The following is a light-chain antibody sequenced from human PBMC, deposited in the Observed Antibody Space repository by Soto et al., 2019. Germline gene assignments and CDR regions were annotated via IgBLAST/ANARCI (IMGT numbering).Light chain of an antibody. Sequence: IQMTQSSSSLSASVGDSVTVTCRASQSMNIYLNWYQQKPGKAPTLLIYGASSLQSGVPSRFTGGGSRTDFTLTISSLQPEDFATYYCQQSYRSPYTFGQGTKLEIK. CDR2: GAS. V-gene: IGKV1-39*01. CDR1: QSMNIY. J-gene: IGKJ2*01. CDR3: QQSYRSPYT.